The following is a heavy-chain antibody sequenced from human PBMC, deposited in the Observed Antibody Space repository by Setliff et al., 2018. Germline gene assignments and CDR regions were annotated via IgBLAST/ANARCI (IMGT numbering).Heavy chain of an antibody. Sequence: PSETLSLTCTVYGGSFGDYYWGWIRQYPGKTLEWIAEINHSGNTNYNPPLKSRVTISVDTSKNQFSLKMSSVTAADTAMYYCAGTPALGTSWLSPFDYWGQGTLVTVSS. D-gene: IGHD5-12*01. CDR2: INHSGNT. V-gene: IGHV4-34*01. J-gene: IGHJ4*02. CDR1: GGSFGDYY. CDR3: AGTPALGTSWLSPFDY.